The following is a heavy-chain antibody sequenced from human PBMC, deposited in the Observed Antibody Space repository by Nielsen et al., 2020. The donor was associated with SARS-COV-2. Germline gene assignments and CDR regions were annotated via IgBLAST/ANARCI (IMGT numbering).Heavy chain of an antibody. CDR1: GGSMSRYY. V-gene: IGHV4-59*01. Sequence: SETLSLTFTVSGGSMSRYYWSWIRQPPGRGLEWIGYIYYGGSTNYNPSLKSRVTISVDTSKNQFSLKLRSVTAADTAVYYCARVNYYDSSGYYPLDYWGQGTLVTVSS. CDR3: ARVNYYDSSGYYPLDY. CDR2: IYYGGST. D-gene: IGHD3-22*01. J-gene: IGHJ4*02.